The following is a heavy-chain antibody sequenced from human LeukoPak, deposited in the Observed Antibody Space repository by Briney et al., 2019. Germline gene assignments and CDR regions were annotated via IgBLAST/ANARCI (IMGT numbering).Heavy chain of an antibody. J-gene: IGHJ3*02. CDR2: VSTDGTST. CDR3: ARDSPNYSKGAIDI. V-gene: IGHV3-74*01. D-gene: IGHD1-7*01. CDR1: GFTFSSHG. Sequence: GGSLRLSCAASGFTFSSHGMHWVRQAPGKGLVWVAHVSTDGTSTSSVDSVKGRFTISRDNAKNTLYLQMNSLRAEDTAVYYCARDSPNYSKGAIDIWGQGTMVTVSS.